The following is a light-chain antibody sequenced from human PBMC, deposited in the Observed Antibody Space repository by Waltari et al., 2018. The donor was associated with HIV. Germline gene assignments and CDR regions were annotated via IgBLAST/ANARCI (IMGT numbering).Light chain of an antibody. Sequence: DIVMTQSPDSLPVSLGERATINCKSSQSLYSSNNKHYLAWYQQKPGQPPKLLIYWASTRESGVPDRFSGSGSGTDVTLTISSLQAEDVAVYYCQQYYVTSPLTFGGGTKVEIK. CDR3: QQYYVTSPLT. CDR2: WAS. V-gene: IGKV4-1*01. CDR1: QSLYSSNNKHY. J-gene: IGKJ4*01.